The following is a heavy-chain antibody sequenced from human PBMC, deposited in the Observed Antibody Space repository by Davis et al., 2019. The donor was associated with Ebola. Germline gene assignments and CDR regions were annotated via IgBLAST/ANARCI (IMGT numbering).Heavy chain of an antibody. D-gene: IGHD3-22*01. CDR1: GGSISSYY. V-gene: IGHV4-59*08. CDR2: IYYSGST. Sequence: SETLSLTCPVPGGSISSYYWSWTRQPPGKGLQWSGYIYYSGSTNYNPSLKSRVTISVDTSKNQFSLKLSSVTAADTAVYYCARVGYYYDSSGYHRGAFDIWGQGTMVTVSS. J-gene: IGHJ3*02. CDR3: ARVGYYYDSSGYHRGAFDI.